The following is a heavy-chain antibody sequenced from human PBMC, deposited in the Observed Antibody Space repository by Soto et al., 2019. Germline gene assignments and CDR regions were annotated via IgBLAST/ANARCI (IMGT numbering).Heavy chain of an antibody. J-gene: IGHJ5*02. Sequence: SVKVSCKASGGTFSSYAISWVRQAPGQGLEWMGGIITIFGTANYAQKFQGRVTITADESTSTAYMELSSLRSEDTAVYYCARDLPYYDFWSGRRGRNYDPWGQGTLVTVSS. V-gene: IGHV1-69*13. CDR3: ARDLPYYDFWSGRRGRNYDP. D-gene: IGHD3-3*01. CDR2: IITIFGTA. CDR1: GGTFSSYA.